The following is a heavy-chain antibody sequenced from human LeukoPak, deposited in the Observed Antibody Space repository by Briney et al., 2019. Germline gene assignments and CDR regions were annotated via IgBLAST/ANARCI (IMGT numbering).Heavy chain of an antibody. D-gene: IGHD3-22*01. V-gene: IGHV1-2*02. Sequence: ASVKVSCKASGYTLTGYHMYWVRQAPGQGLEWMGWINPNSGGTNYAQKFQGRVTMTRDTSISTAYMELNSLKSDDTAVYYCARGATNSSAYSHFDYWGQGTQVTVSS. CDR3: ARGATNSSAYSHFDY. CDR1: GYTLTGYH. CDR2: INPNSGGT. J-gene: IGHJ4*02.